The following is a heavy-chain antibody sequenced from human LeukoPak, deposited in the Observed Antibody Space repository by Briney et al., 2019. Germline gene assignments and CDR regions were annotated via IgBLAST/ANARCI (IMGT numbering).Heavy chain of an antibody. Sequence: GGSLRLSCAASGFTFNNYAMSWVRQAPGKGLEWVSGINWNGGSTGYADAVKGRFTISRDNAKNSLYLQMNSLRAEDTALYYCARVPLVGEFCDYWGRGTLVTVSS. V-gene: IGHV3-20*04. CDR1: GFTFNNYA. J-gene: IGHJ4*02. CDR3: ARVPLVGEFCDY. CDR2: INWNGGST. D-gene: IGHD3-10*01.